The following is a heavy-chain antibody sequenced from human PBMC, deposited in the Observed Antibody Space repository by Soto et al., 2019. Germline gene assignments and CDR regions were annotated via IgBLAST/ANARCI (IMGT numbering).Heavy chain of an antibody. D-gene: IGHD2-2*02. CDR1: GFSFSTHS. CDR2: ISSDSSAI. V-gene: IGHV3-48*02. J-gene: IGHJ5*02. CDR3: ARDKAHRSCVPTSFYSPLDL. Sequence: EVQLVESGGGLVQPGGSLIISCAASGFSFSTHSMNWVRQAPGKGLEWVSYISSDSSAIHYADSVEGRFTMSRDNAKNALYLQMNGLRDEETAVYYLARDKAHRSCVPTSFYSPLDLWGQGTLVTVSS.